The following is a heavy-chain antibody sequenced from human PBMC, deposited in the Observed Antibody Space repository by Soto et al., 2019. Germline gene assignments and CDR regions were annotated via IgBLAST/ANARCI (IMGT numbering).Heavy chain of an antibody. D-gene: IGHD6-13*01. CDR2: IIPILGIA. CDR1: GGTFSSYT. CDR3: SRDSAVDSISAGGSLDY. V-gene: IGHV1-69*08. Sequence: QVQLVQSGAEVKKPGSSVKVSCKASGGTFSSYTISWVRQAPGQGLEWMGRIIPILGIANYAQKFQGRVTITADTCTTTAYKELSSLRSEDTAVYYCSRDSAVDSISAGGSLDYWGQGTLVTVSS. J-gene: IGHJ4*02.